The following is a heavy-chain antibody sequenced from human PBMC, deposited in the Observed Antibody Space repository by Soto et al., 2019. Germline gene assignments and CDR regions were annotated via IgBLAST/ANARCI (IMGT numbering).Heavy chain of an antibody. V-gene: IGHV4-39*01. CDR2: FYYSENT. D-gene: IGHD2-2*01. J-gene: IGHJ6*02. CDR3: ARLGGHCSSSSCFGFYVMDV. Sequence: SETLSLTCAVSGGSITSSSYSWGWVRQPPGKGLGWIATFYYSENTHYNPSLESRVTKSVDTSKNQFSLKLSSVTAADTAVYYCARLGGHCSSSSCFGFYVMDVWGQGTTVTVSS. CDR1: GGSITSSSYS.